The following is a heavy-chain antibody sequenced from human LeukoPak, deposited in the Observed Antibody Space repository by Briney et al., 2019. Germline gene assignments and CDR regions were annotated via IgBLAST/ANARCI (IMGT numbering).Heavy chain of an antibody. CDR3: ARDTYSYGYEGYFDY. CDR2: ISGSGGST. Sequence: GGSLRLSCAASGFTFSSYAMSWVRQAPGKGLEWVSDISGSGGSTYYADSVKGRFTIFRDNSKNTLYLQMNSLRAEDTAVYYCARDTYSYGYEGYFDYWGQGTLVTVSS. D-gene: IGHD5-18*01. J-gene: IGHJ4*02. V-gene: IGHV3-23*01. CDR1: GFTFSSYA.